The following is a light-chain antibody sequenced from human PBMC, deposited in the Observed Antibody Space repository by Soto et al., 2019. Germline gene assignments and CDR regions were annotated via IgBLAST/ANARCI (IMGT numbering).Light chain of an antibody. Sequence: EIVLTQSPVTLSLSPGERATLSCRASQSVSSTYLGWYRQKPGQAPRLLIHGASSRATGIPDRFSGSGSGADFTLTISRLEPEDFAVYYCQQYGGSPITFGQGTRLEIK. CDR2: GAS. CDR3: QQYGGSPIT. J-gene: IGKJ5*01. CDR1: QSVSSTY. V-gene: IGKV3-20*01.